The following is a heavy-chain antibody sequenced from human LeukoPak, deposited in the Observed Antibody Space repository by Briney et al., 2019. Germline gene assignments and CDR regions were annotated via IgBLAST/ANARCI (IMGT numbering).Heavy chain of an antibody. D-gene: IGHD6-19*01. Sequence: VASVKVSCKASGYTFTSYDINWVRQATGQGLEWMGWMNPNSGNTGYAQKFQGRVTMTRDMSTSTVYMELSSLRSEDTAVYYCARDQIHKQWLPKYYFDYWGQGTLVTVSS. V-gene: IGHV1-8*02. CDR3: ARDQIHKQWLPKYYFDY. CDR1: GYTFTSYD. J-gene: IGHJ4*02. CDR2: MNPNSGNT.